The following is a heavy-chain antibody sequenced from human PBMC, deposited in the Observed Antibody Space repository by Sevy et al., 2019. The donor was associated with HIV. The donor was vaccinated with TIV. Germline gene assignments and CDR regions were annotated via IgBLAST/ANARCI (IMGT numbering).Heavy chain of an antibody. CDR3: AKDMILVVGEALDI. Sequence: GGSLRLSCAASELTVSNYAMSWVRQAPGKGLEWVSSISGRGGETFYADSVKGRFTISRDKSKNMLFLQMNSLRAEDTALYYCAKDMILVVGEALDIWGQGTMVTVSS. CDR1: ELTVSNYA. CDR2: ISGRGGET. V-gene: IGHV3-23*01. D-gene: IGHD3-22*01. J-gene: IGHJ3*02.